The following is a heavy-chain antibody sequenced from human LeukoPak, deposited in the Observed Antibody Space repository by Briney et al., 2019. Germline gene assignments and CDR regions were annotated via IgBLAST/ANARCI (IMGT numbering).Heavy chain of an antibody. V-gene: IGHV4-59*13. Sequence: PSETLSLTCTVSGGPLSTYHWSWIPQPPGKGLEWVGYIYYSGSTNYKPSLKSRVTISEDTSKIQVSLMFRSGTAAVSAVYYCARALSDLRGQWLVQMAFDIWLQGTMV. CDR3: ARALSDLRGQWLVQMAFDI. CDR2: IYYSGST. D-gene: IGHD6-19*01. CDR1: GGPLSTYH. J-gene: IGHJ3*02.